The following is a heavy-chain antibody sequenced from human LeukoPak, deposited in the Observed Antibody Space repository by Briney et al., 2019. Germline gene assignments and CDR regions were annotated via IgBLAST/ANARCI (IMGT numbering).Heavy chain of an antibody. CDR1: GFTFSSYT. CDR2: ITTGGPNT. Sequence: GGSLRLSCTASGFTFSSYTMSWVRQAPGKGLKWVSTITTGGPNTYYADSVKGRFTVSRDNSKNTLYLQMNSLRAEDTAVYYCARGDAIAAAGTLGDFYGMDVWGQGTTVTVSS. J-gene: IGHJ6*02. V-gene: IGHV3-23*01. D-gene: IGHD6-13*01. CDR3: ARGDAIAAAGTLGDFYGMDV.